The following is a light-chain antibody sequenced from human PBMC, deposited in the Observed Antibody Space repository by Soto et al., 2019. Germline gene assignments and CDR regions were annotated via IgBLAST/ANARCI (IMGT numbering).Light chain of an antibody. CDR2: DVN. V-gene: IGLV2-8*01. CDR1: ASDIGGYTF. J-gene: IGLJ1*01. Sequence: QSALTQPPSASGSPGQSVAISCTGTASDIGGYTFVSWYQQHPGKAPKLLIYDVNKRPSRVPDRFSGSKSGNTASLTVSGLKAEDEAAYYCSAHGGANPYVFGTGTKLTVL. CDR3: SAHGGANPYV.